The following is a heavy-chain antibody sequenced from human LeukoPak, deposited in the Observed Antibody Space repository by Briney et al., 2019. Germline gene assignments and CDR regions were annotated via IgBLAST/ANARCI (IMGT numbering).Heavy chain of an antibody. J-gene: IGHJ6*03. D-gene: IGHD6-13*01. CDR1: GFTFSSYW. V-gene: IGHV3-7*01. CDR3: ARETGIAAAGTWGYYYYMDV. Sequence: GGSLRLSCAASGFTFSSYWMSWVRQAPRKGLEWVANIKQDGSEKYYVDSVKGRFTISRDNAKNSLYLQMNSLRAEDTAVYYCARETGIAAAGTWGYYYYMDVWGKGTTVTVSS. CDR2: IKQDGSEK.